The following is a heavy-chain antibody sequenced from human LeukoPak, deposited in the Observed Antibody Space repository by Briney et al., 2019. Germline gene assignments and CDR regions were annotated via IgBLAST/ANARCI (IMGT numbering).Heavy chain of an antibody. CDR1: GFTFSSYD. D-gene: IGHD2-2*01. CDR3: ARDQDCSSTSCYDEYGMDV. J-gene: IGHJ6*02. CDR2: FGTAGDT. V-gene: IGHV3-13*01. Sequence: GGSLRLSCAASGFTFSSYDIHWVRQATGKCLGWVSSFGTAGDTYYAGSVKSLFTISRENAKNSLYLQMKSLRAGDTDVYYGARDQDCSSTSCYDEYGMDVWGQGTTVTVSS.